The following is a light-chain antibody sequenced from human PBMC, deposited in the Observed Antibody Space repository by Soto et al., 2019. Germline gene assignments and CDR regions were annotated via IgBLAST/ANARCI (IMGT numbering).Light chain of an antibody. Sequence: EIVMTHSPATLSVYPCEGVALSFSASQSVGSNLAWYQQEAGQAPRLLIYDTSTRATGIPARFSASGSGTEFTLTIRSLQSEDFAIYYCQQYSHWPPETFGQGTKVDIK. V-gene: IGKV3-15*01. CDR3: QQYSHWPPET. CDR2: DTS. J-gene: IGKJ1*01. CDR1: QSVGSN.